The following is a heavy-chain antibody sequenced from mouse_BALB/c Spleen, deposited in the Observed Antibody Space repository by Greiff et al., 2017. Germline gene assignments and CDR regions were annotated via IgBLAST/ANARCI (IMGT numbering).Heavy chain of an antibody. CDR3: ARGLAFDY. Sequence: VQVVESGAELVRPGSSVKISCKASGYAFSSYWMNWVKQRPGQGLEWIGQIYPGDGDTNYNGKFKGKATLTADKSSSTAYMQLSSLTSEDSAVYFCARGLAFDYWGQGTTLTVSS. CDR2: IYPGDGDT. J-gene: IGHJ2*01. V-gene: IGHV1-80*01. D-gene: IGHD4-1*01. CDR1: GYAFSSYW.